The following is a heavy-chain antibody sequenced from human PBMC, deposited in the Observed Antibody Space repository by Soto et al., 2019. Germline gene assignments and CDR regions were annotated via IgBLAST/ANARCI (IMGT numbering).Heavy chain of an antibody. CDR3: ARWWSGSRQGFDP. V-gene: IGHV4-31*03. D-gene: IGHD3-3*01. CDR2: IYYSGST. J-gene: IGHJ5*02. Sequence: QVQLQESGPGLVKPSQTLSFTCTVSGGSISSGDYYWSWIRQHPGKGLEWIGYIYYSGSTYYNPSLKSRVTXSXDXXKNQFSLKLSSVTAADTAVYYCARWWSGSRQGFDPWGQGTLVTVSS. CDR1: GGSISSGDYY.